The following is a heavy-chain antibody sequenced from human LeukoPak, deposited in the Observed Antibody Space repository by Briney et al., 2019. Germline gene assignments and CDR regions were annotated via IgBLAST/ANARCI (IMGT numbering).Heavy chain of an antibody. CDR3: VTYLLSGPIDS. CDR1: GFTLEDFA. V-gene: IGHV3-9*01. CDR2: ISWDSVTI. D-gene: IGHD2-21*01. J-gene: IGHJ4*02. Sequence: PGGSLRLSCSVSGFTLEDFAMHWVRQAPGKGLEWVAQISWDSVTIRYADSVKGRFTISRDNAKNSLSLQMNSLRGEDTAVYYCVTYLLSGPIDSWGQGTLVTVSS.